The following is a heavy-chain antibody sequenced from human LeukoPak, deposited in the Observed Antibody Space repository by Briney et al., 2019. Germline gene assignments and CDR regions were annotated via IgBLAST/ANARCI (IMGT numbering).Heavy chain of an antibody. V-gene: IGHV3-23*01. CDR2: ISGSGGST. J-gene: IGHJ3*02. CDR3: AKDYYGSGSCILLPNAFDI. CDR1: GFTFSSYA. Sequence: GGSLRLSCAASGFTFSSYAMSWVRQAPGKGLEWVSAISGSGGSTYYADSVKGRFTISRDNSKNTLYLQMNSLRAEDTAVYYCAKDYYGSGSCILLPNAFDIWGQGTMVTVSS. D-gene: IGHD3-10*01.